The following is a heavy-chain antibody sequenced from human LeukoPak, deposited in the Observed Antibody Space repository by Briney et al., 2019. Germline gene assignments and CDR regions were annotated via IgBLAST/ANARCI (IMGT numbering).Heavy chain of an antibody. CDR2: IRYDGSNK. D-gene: IGHD6-6*01. Sequence: GGSLRLSCAASGFTFSSYGMHWVRQAPGKGLEWVAFIRYDGSNKYYADSVKGRFTISRDNSKNTLYLQMNSLRAEDTAVYYCAKLREYSSSDYWGQGTLVTVSS. V-gene: IGHV3-30*02. CDR1: GFTFSSYG. J-gene: IGHJ4*02. CDR3: AKLREYSSSDY.